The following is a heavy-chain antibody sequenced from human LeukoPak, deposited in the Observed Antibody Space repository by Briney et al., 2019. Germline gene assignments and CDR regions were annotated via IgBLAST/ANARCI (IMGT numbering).Heavy chain of an antibody. J-gene: IGHJ4*02. D-gene: IGHD2-2*01. Sequence: PSETLSLTCTVSGGSISSSSYYWGWIRQPPGKGLEWIGSIYYSGSTYYNPSLKSRVTISVDTSKNQFSLKLSSVTAADTAVYYCARHLGSPPQLPTPFSDYWGQGTLVTVSS. CDR3: ARHLGSPPQLPTPFSDY. CDR1: GGSISSSSYY. CDR2: IYYSGST. V-gene: IGHV4-39*01.